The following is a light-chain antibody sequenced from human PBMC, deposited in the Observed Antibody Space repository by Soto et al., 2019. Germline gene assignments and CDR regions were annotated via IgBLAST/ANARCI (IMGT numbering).Light chain of an antibody. CDR1: SSDVGTYNY. CDR2: EVS. J-gene: IGLJ1*01. CDR3: SSYTSSSTYV. V-gene: IGLV2-14*01. Sequence: QSALTQPASVSGSPGHSITISCTGTSSDVGTYNYVSWNQQHPGKAPKLMIYEVSNRPSGVSNRFSGSKSGNTASLTISGLQAEDEADYYCSSYTSSSTYVFGTGTKVTVL.